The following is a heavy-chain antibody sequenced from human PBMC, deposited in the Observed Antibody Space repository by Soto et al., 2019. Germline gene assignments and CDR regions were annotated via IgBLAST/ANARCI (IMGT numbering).Heavy chain of an antibody. J-gene: IGHJ4*02. V-gene: IGHV4-30-4*01. CDR3: AREGGSGSYGFDY. Sequence: TLSLTCTVSGGSISSGDYYWSWIRQPPGKGLEWIGYIYYSGSTYYNPSLKSRVTISVDTSKNQFSLKLSSVTAADTAVYYCAREGGSGSYGFDYWGQGTLVTVSS. CDR1: GGSISSGDYY. CDR2: IYYSGST. D-gene: IGHD1-26*01.